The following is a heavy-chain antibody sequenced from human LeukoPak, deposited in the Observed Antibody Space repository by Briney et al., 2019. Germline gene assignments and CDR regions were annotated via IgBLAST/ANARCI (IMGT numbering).Heavy chain of an antibody. J-gene: IGHJ5*02. V-gene: IGHV3-74*01. CDR3: VRGGGLEGLRVGVPSSPPFDP. CDR2: ISSDGSNT. Sequence: GGSLRLSCAASGFTFSNYWMHWGRQAPGKGLVWVSRISSDGSNTGYADSVKGRFTISRDNAKNTLYLQMNSLRVDDTAVYYCVRGGGLEGLRVGVPSSPPFDPWGQGTLVTVSS. CDR1: GFTFSNYW. D-gene: IGHD1-1*01.